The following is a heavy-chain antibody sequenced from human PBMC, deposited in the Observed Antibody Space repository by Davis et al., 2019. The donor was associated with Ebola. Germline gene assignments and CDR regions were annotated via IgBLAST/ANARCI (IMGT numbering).Heavy chain of an antibody. CDR2: INHSGST. CDR1: CGSFSGYY. Sequence: SEPLSLTCPVSCGSFSGYYWRWIRQPPGKELEWIGEINHSGSTNYNQSLKSRVTISVDTSKNQFSLNLSAVTAADTAVYYCARMFAFRYGRFDLWGQGTLVTVSS. V-gene: IGHV4-34*01. CDR3: ARMFAFRYGRFDL. J-gene: IGHJ5*02. D-gene: IGHD3-10*02.